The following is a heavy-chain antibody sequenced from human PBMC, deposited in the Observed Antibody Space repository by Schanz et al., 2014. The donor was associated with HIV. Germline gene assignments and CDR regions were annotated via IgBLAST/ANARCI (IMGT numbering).Heavy chain of an antibody. D-gene: IGHD3-22*01. J-gene: IGHJ4*02. V-gene: IGHV3-33*08. CDR1: GFTFSSFS. CDR3: ARVRDTSYYDSSGYYLDY. CDR2: MWYDESHK. Sequence: VQLLESGGGLVQPGGSLRLSCAASGFTFSSFSMNWVRQAPGKGLEWVAAMWYDESHKGYADSVKGRFTISRDNSKNTLYLQMNSLRAEDTAVYYCARVRDTSYYDSSGYYLDYWGQGTLVTVSS.